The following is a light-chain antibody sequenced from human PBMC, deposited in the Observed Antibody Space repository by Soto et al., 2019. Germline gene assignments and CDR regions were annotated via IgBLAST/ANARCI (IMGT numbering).Light chain of an antibody. J-gene: IGKJ1*01. CDR1: QSVSSY. V-gene: IGKV3-11*01. CDR3: QQYYNWWT. CDR2: DGS. Sequence: EIVLTQSPATPSLSPGERATLSCRASQSVSSYLAWYQQKPGQAPRLLIYDGSNRATGIPARFSGSGSGTDFTLTISSIEPEDFAVYHCQQYYNWWTFGQGTKVDIK.